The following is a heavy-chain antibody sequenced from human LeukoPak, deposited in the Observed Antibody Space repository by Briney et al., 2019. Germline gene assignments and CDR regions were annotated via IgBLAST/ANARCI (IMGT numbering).Heavy chain of an antibody. CDR3: VSYY. V-gene: IGHV3-66*01. CDR2: TYGDGST. Sequence: GGSLRLSCAASGFTFSSYAMSWVRQAPGKGLEWVSITYGDGSTYYAESVKGRFTVSRDNSKSTLYLQMSSLRAEDTAVYYCVSYYWGQGTLVTVSS. CDR1: GFTFSSYA. J-gene: IGHJ4*02.